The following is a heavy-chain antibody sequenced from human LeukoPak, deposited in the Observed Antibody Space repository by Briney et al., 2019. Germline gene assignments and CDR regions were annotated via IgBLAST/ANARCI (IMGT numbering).Heavy chain of an antibody. CDR1: GYTFTSYG. V-gene: IGHV1-18*01. CDR3: VRDLGSGWPDY. CDR2: ISGYNGDT. Sequence: ASVKVSCKTSGYTFTSYGISWVRQAPGQGLEWMGWISGYNGDTNYAQKFQGRDTMTTDTSTSTGYMELRSLRSDDTAVYYCVRDLGSGWPDYWGQGTLVTVSS. D-gene: IGHD6-19*01. J-gene: IGHJ4*02.